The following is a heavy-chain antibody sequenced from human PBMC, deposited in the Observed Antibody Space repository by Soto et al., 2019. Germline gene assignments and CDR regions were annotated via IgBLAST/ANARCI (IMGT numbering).Heavy chain of an antibody. CDR2: IDPSDSYT. CDR3: ARHPWSRIVAPLYSYGMDV. J-gene: IGHJ6*02. V-gene: IGHV5-10-1*01. CDR1: GYSFTSYW. D-gene: IGHD3-22*01. Sequence: GESLKISCKGSGYSFTSYWISWVRQMPGKGLEWMGRIDPSDSYTNYSPSFQGHVTISADKSISTAYLQWSSLKASDTAMYYCARHPWSRIVAPLYSYGMDVWGQGTTVTVSS.